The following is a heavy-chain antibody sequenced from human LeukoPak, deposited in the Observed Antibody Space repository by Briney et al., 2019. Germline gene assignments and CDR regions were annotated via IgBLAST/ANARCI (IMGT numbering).Heavy chain of an antibody. Sequence: GGSLRLSCTTAGFTFGDYVMSWVRQAPGKGLEWVGFIRSKAYGGTTEYAASVKGRFTISRDDSKSIAYLQMNSLKTEDTAAYYCTRDRRKGAPNNDYWGQGTTVTVSS. CDR2: IRSKAYGGTT. J-gene: IGHJ4*03. CDR1: GFTFGDYV. V-gene: IGHV3-49*04. CDR3: TRDRRKGAPNNDY.